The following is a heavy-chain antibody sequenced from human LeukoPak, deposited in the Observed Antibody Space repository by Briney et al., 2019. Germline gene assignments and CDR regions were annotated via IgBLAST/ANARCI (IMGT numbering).Heavy chain of an antibody. D-gene: IGHD6-6*01. CDR2: IIPIFGTA. CDR3: ARADSSSSEWDY. V-gene: IGHV1-69*13. J-gene: IGHJ4*02. Sequence: ASVKVSCKASGGTFSSYAISWVRQAPGQGPEWMGGIIPIFGTANYAQKFQGRVTITADESTSTAYMELSSLRSEDTAVYYCARADSSSSEWDYWGQGTLVTVSS. CDR1: GGTFSSYA.